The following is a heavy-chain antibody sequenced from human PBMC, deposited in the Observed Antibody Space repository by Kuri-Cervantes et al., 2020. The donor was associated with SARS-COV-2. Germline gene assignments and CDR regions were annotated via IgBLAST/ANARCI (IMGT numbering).Heavy chain of an antibody. CDR1: GGSISSSSYY. D-gene: IGHD4-11*01. Sequence: ESLKISCTVSGGSISSSSYYWGWIRQPPGKGLEWIGSIYYSGSTYYNPSLKSRVTISVDTSKNQFSLKLSSVTAADTAVYYCARTASTVTTNPYRYYFDYWGQGTLVTVSS. CDR3: ARTASTVTTNPYRYYFDY. J-gene: IGHJ4*02. V-gene: IGHV4-39*07. CDR2: IYYSGST.